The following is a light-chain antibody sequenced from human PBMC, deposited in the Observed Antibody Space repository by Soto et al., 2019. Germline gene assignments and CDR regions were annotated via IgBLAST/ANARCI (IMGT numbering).Light chain of an antibody. V-gene: IGLV4-60*02. CDR3: ETWDFNTRV. Sequence: QSVLTQSSSASASLGSSVKLTCPLSRGHSSYIIAWHQQQPGKAPRYLMKLEGSGSYNKGSGVPDRFSGSSSGADRYLTISNLQFEDEADYYCETWDFNTRVFGGGTKLTVL. CDR1: RGHSSYI. J-gene: IGLJ3*02. CDR2: LEGSGSY.